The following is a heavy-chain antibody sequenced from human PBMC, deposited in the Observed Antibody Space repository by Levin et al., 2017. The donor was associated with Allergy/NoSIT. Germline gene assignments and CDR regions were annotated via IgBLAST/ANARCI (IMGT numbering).Heavy chain of an antibody. V-gene: IGHV3-11*01. J-gene: IGHJ4*02. CDR1: GFTFSDYY. D-gene: IGHD1-14*01. Sequence: GGSLRLSCAASGFTFSDYYMSWIRQAPGKGLEWVSYISSSGSTIYYADSVKGRFTISRDNAKNSLYLQMNSLRAEDTAVYYCARDYRDEEAPSRKVETNFDYWGQGTLVTVSS. CDR3: ARDYRDEEAPSRKVETNFDY. CDR2: ISSSGSTI.